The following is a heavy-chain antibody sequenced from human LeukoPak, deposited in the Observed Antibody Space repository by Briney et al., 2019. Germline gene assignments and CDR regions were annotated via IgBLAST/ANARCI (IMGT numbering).Heavy chain of an antibody. Sequence: SQTLSLTCAVSGGSISSGGYSWSWIRQPPGKGLEWIGYIYHSGSTYYNPSLKSRVTISVDRSKNQFSLKLSSVTAADTAVYYCARELVGYCTNGVCSCNWFDPWGQGTLVTVSS. CDR3: ARELVGYCTNGVCSCNWFDP. CDR2: IYHSGST. V-gene: IGHV4-30-2*01. D-gene: IGHD2-8*01. CDR1: GGSISSGGYS. J-gene: IGHJ5*02.